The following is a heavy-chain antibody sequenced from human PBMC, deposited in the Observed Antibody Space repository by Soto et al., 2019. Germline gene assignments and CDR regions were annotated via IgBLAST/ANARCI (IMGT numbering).Heavy chain of an antibody. CDR1: GVNFRTYA. V-gene: IGHV3-23*01. J-gene: IGHJ4*02. D-gene: IGHD2-21*02. CDR2: IGDGNSA. Sequence: EVRLLESGGGSEQPGGSLRLSCAASGVNFRTYAMYWVRQAPGKGLEWGSAIGDGNSAYYADSVKGRFIFSRDNWRNTAYLQLDGLRVEDTAIYFCTKRPMCAGDCWYFDDWGQGILVTV. CDR3: TKRPMCAGDCWYFDD.